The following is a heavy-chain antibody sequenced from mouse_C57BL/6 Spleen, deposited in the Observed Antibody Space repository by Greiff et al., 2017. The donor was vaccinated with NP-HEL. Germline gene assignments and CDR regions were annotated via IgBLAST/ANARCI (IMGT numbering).Heavy chain of an antibody. CDR2: IDPSDSET. V-gene: IGHV1-52*01. D-gene: IGHD1-1*01. Sequence: QVQLQQPGAELVRPGSSVKLSCKASGYTFTSYWMHWVKQRPIQGLEWIGNIDPSDSETHYNQKFKDKATLTVDKSSSTAYMQLSSLTSEDSAVYYCARGDYYYGSRYFDVWGTGTTVTVSS. J-gene: IGHJ1*03. CDR3: ARGDYYYGSRYFDV. CDR1: GYTFTSYW.